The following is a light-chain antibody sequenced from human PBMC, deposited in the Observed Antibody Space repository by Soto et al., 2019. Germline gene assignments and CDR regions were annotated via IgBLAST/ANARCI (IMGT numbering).Light chain of an antibody. V-gene: IGLV1-40*01. CDR3: QSYDSSPSGFWV. CDR1: RFNIGAGYD. J-gene: IGLJ3*02. CDR2: GNS. Sequence: QSVLTQPPSVSGAPGQRVTISCTGSRFNIGAGYDVHWYQQLPGTAPKLLIYGNSNRPSGVPDRFSGSKSGTSASLAITGLQAEDEADYYCQSYDSSPSGFWVFGGGTKLTVL.